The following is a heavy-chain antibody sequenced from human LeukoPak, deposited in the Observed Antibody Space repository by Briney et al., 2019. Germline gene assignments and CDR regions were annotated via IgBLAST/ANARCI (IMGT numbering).Heavy chain of an antibody. CDR3: ARDLGSNGNWFDP. CDR1: GGSISSGDYY. V-gene: IGHV4-31*03. J-gene: IGHJ5*02. CDR2: IYYSGST. D-gene: IGHD2-8*01. Sequence: KPSETLSLTCTVSGGSISSGDYYWSWIRQHPGKGLEWIGYIYYSGSTYYNPSLKSRVTISVDTSKNQFSLKLSSVTAADTAVYYCARDLGSNGNWFDPWGQGTLVTVSS.